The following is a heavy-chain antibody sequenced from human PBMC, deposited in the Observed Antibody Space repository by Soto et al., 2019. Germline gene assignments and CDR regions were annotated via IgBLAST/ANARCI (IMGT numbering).Heavy chain of an antibody. D-gene: IGHD2-2*02. Sequence: PSETLSLTCTVSGGSISRGDYYWSWIRQPPGKGLEWIGYIYYSGGTYYNPSLKSRVTISVDTSKNQFSLKLSSVTAADTAVYYCARHRPDIVVVPAAIRWWVYGMDDGGQGASVTTSS. CDR3: ARHRPDIVVVPAAIRWWVYGMDD. CDR2: IYYSGGT. CDR1: GGSISRGDYY. J-gene: IGHJ6*02. V-gene: IGHV4-30-4*01.